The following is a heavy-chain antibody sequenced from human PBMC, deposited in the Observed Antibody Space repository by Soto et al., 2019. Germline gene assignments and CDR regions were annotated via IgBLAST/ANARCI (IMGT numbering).Heavy chain of an antibody. Sequence: QVQLAQSGAEVKNPGASVKVSCKASEYTFTDYYIHWLRQAPAQGLEWMGWINPNSGDTKYAQKFQGWATMTRDTSISTTYMELSRLTSDDTALYYCARGPSHGAFDIWGQGTIITVSS. CDR1: EYTFTDYY. CDR2: INPNSGDT. CDR3: ARGPSHGAFDI. J-gene: IGHJ3*02. V-gene: IGHV1-2*04.